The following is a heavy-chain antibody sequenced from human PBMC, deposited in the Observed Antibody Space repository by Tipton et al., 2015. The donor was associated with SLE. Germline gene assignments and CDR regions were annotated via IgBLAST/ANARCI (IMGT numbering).Heavy chain of an antibody. D-gene: IGHD3-22*01. CDR2: ISPYNGET. V-gene: IGHV1-18*01. CDR3: ARWARGYNGGFDY. Sequence: QLVQSGGEGKKPGASVKVSCKASGYTFTRYGISWVRQAPGQGLEWMGWISPYNGETKFAQKFQGRVTMTTDTSTDTAYMDLRNLGSDDTAVYYCARWARGYNGGFDYWGQGTLVTVSS. J-gene: IGHJ4*02. CDR1: GYTFTRYG.